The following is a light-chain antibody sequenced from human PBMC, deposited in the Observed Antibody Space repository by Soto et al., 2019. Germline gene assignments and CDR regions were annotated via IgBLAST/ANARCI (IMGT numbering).Light chain of an antibody. V-gene: IGKV1-39*01. CDR3: QQYYSYWT. J-gene: IGKJ1*01. CDR2: AAS. CDR1: QTIHSY. Sequence: DVHMTQSPSSLSASVGDSITLTCRASQTIHSYLHWYQFKPGKDPNLLIYAASTLQSGVPSRSSGSGSGKYFTLTISCLQSEDFATYYSQQYYSYWTFGQGTKV.